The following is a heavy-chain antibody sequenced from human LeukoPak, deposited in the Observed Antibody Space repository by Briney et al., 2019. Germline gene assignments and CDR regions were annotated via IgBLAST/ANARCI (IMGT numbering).Heavy chain of an antibody. D-gene: IGHD6-13*01. CDR3: ARVHSSSWYGSEYYFDY. CDR1: GGSISSYY. V-gene: IGHV4-31*02. CDR2: IYYSGST. J-gene: IGHJ4*02. Sequence: PSETLSLTCTVSGGSISSYYWSWIRQHPGKGLEWIGYIYYSGSTYYNPSLKSRVTISVDTSKNQFSLKLSSVTAADTAVYYCARVHSSSWYGSEYYFDYWGQGTLVTVSS.